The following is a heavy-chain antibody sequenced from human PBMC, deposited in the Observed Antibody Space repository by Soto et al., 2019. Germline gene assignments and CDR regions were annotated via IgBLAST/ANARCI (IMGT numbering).Heavy chain of an antibody. V-gene: IGHV3-15*07. CDR2: VRSKADGGTI. Sequence: PGGSLRLSCSASGFTFKNAWFNWVRQAPGQGLEWVGRVRSKADGGTIEYAAPVKARFSISRDDSKNKLYLQMNSLRAEDTAVYYCAKVSLVGLRYFDWSSFDYWGQGTLVTVSS. CDR1: GFTFKNAW. D-gene: IGHD3-9*01. J-gene: IGHJ4*02. CDR3: AKVSLVGLRYFDWSSFDY.